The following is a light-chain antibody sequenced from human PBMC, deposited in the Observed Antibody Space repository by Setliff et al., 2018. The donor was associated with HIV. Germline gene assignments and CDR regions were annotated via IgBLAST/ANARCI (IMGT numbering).Light chain of an antibody. CDR1: RSDVGAYNY. Sequence: QSVLTQPASVSGSPGQSITISCSGTRSDVGAYNYVSWYQQYPGKAPKLLIYEVTKRPSGVPDRFSASKSGNTASLTVSGLQAEDEADYYCSSYAAGNTFVFGTGTKVTVL. J-gene: IGLJ1*01. CDR3: SSYAAGNTFV. CDR2: EVT. V-gene: IGLV2-8*01.